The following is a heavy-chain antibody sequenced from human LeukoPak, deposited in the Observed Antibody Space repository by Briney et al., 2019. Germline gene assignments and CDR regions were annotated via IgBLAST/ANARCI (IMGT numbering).Heavy chain of an antibody. Sequence: GGPLRLSCAASGFTFSSYAMSWVRQAPGKGLEWVSAISGSGGSTYYADSVKGRFTISRDNAKNSLYLQMNSLRAEDTALYYCAKVDGYNSGWYDYWGQGTLVTVSS. D-gene: IGHD6-19*01. CDR2: ISGSGGST. CDR3: AKVDGYNSGWYDY. J-gene: IGHJ4*02. V-gene: IGHV3-23*01. CDR1: GFTFSSYA.